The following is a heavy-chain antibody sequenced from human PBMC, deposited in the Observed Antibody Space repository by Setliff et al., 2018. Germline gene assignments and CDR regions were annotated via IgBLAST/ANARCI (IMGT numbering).Heavy chain of an antibody. J-gene: IGHJ4*02. Sequence: SETLSLTCSVYGGSVSNYYWSWVRQTPEKGLEWIVEINHGGTTNYSPSLKNRVTISVDTSKNQLSLKLRSVIAADTGVYYCRLWDGNYKNDYWGQGTLVTVSS. CDR3: RLWDGNYKNDY. D-gene: IGHD3-3*01. CDR1: GGSVSNYY. CDR2: INHGGTT. V-gene: IGHV4-34*01.